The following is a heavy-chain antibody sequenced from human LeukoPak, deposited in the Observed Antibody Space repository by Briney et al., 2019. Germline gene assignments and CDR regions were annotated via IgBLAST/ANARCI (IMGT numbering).Heavy chain of an antibody. CDR3: ARTYSGSYLAPDY. Sequence: GGSLRLSCAASGLTFSSYSMNWVRQAPGKGLEWVSSISSSSSYIYYADSVKGRFTISRDNAKNSLYLQMNSLRAEDTAVYYCARTYSGSYLAPDYWGQGTLVTVSS. V-gene: IGHV3-21*01. D-gene: IGHD1-26*01. CDR2: ISSSSSYI. CDR1: GLTFSSYS. J-gene: IGHJ4*02.